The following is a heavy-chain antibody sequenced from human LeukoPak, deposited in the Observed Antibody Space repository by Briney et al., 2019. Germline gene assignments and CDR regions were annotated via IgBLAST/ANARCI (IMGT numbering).Heavy chain of an antibody. V-gene: IGHV3-23*01. CDR3: ARSDSSGYYYVSAFDI. CDR1: GFTFSSYA. Sequence: GGSLRLSCAASGFTFSSYAMSWVRQAPGKGLEWVSAISGSGGSTYYADSVKGRFTISRDNSKNTLYLQMNSLRAEDTAVYYCARSDSSGYYYVSAFDIWGQGTMVTVSS. J-gene: IGHJ3*02. CDR2: ISGSGGST. D-gene: IGHD3-22*01.